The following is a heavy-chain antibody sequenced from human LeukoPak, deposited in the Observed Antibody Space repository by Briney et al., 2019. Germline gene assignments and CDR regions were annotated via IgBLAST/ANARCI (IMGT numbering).Heavy chain of an antibody. CDR1: GGSFSGYY. J-gene: IGHJ4*01. D-gene: IGHD3-10*01. CDR2: INHSGST. CDR3: ARVDSGSLDY. Sequence: SETLSLTCAVYGGSFSGYYWSWIRQPPGKGLEWIGEINHSGSTNYNPSLKSRVTISVDTSKNQFSLKLSSVTAADTAVYYCARVDSGSLDYWDHGTLVIVSS. V-gene: IGHV4-34*01.